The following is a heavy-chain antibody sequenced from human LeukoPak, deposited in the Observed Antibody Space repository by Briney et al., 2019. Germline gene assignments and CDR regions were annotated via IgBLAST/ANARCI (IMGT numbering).Heavy chain of an antibody. CDR3: ARSPRYYDFWSGYYDY. CDR1: GYSFTSYW. Sequence: GESLKISCKGSGYSFTSYWIGWVRQMPGKGLEWMGIIYPGDSDTRYSPSFQGQVTISADKSISTAYLQWSGLKASDTAMYYCARSPRYYDFWSGYYDYWGQGTLVTVSS. D-gene: IGHD3-3*01. J-gene: IGHJ4*02. V-gene: IGHV5-51*01. CDR2: IYPGDSDT.